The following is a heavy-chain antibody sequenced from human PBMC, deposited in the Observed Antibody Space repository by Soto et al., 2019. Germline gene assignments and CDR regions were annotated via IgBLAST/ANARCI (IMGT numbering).Heavy chain of an antibody. Sequence: SVKVSCKASGGTFSSYAISWVRQAPGQGLEWMGGIIPIFGTANYAQKFQGRVTITADESTSTAYMELSSLRSEDTAVYYCAREVPKLYGMDVWGQGTMVTVSS. CDR1: GGTFSSYA. V-gene: IGHV1-69*13. J-gene: IGHJ6*02. CDR2: IIPIFGTA. CDR3: AREVPKLYGMDV.